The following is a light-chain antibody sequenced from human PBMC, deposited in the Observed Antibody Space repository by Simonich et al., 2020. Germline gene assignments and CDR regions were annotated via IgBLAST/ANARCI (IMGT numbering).Light chain of an antibody. CDR3: QQYYSTPQT. V-gene: IGKV4-1*01. CDR1: QSVLYSSNNKNY. CDR2: WAS. Sequence: DIVMTQSPDSLAVSLGERATINCKSSQSVLYSSNNKNYLPCYQQKPGQPPKLLIYWASTRESGVPDRFSGSGSGTDFTLTISSLQAEDVAVYYCQQYYSTPQTFGQGTKVEIK. J-gene: IGKJ1*01.